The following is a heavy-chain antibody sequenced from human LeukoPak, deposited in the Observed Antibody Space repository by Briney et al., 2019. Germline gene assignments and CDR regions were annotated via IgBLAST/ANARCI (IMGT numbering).Heavy chain of an antibody. D-gene: IGHD5-24*01. Sequence: RPSGPTLVHPTRPLTLTCTFSGFSLSTHSMCGSWIRQPPGKALGWLTLIGWVDDKYYSTSLKTRLTISKDTSKNQVVRTMTNMDPVDTATYYCARMITLRDGRYSSKTLDYWGQGTLVTVSS. V-gene: IGHV2-70*01. CDR1: GFSLSTHSMC. J-gene: IGHJ4*02. CDR2: IGWVDDK. CDR3: ARMITLRDGRYSSKTLDY.